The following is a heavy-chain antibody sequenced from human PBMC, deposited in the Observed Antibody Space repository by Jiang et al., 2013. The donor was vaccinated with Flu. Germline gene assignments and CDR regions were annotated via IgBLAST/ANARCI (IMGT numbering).Heavy chain of an antibody. D-gene: IGHD1-14*01. Sequence: QTLSLTCAISGDNVSTNSAAWNWIRQSPSRGLEWLGRTYYRSKWYNDYAVSVKSRITINPDTSKNQFSLQLNSVTPEDTAVYYCARVSRMATVYPTREYYFDYWGQGTLVTVSS. CDR3: ARVSRMATVYPTREYYFDY. CDR1: GDNVSTNSAA. J-gene: IGHJ4*02. CDR2: TYYRSKWYN. V-gene: IGHV6-1*01.